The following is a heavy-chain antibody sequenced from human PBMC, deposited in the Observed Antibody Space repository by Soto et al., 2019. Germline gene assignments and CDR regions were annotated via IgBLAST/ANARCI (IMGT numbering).Heavy chain of an antibody. D-gene: IGHD3-10*01. CDR1: GGSISSYY. V-gene: IGHV4-59*01. Sequence: SETLSLTCTVSGGSISSYYWSWIRQPPGKGLEWIGYIYYSGSTNYNPSLKSRVTISVDTSKNQFSLKLSSVTAADTAVYYCARVTPAGPGVWYAFDIWGQGTMVTVSS. CDR3: ARVTPAGPGVWYAFDI. CDR2: IYYSGST. J-gene: IGHJ3*02.